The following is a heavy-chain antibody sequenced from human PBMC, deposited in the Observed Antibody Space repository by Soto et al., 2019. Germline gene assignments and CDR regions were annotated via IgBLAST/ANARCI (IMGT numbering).Heavy chain of an antibody. CDR2: IKQDGSEK. CDR1: GITFSSYW. D-gene: IGHD2-15*01. CDR3: ARDWVGFDY. J-gene: IGHJ4*02. V-gene: IGHV3-7*01. Sequence: GSLRLSCVASGITFSSYWMSWVRQAPGKGLEWVANIKQDGSEKYYMDSVKGRFTISRDNAKNSLYLQMNSLRAEDTAVYYCARDWVGFDYWGQGTLVNASS.